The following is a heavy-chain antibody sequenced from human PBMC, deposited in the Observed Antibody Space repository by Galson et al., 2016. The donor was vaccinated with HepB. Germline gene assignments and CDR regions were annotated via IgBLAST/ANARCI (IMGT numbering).Heavy chain of an antibody. CDR2: VYGGGTT. V-gene: IGHV3-66*01. CDR3: VRNLDTPSRVS. J-gene: IGHJ5*02. CDR1: GFSLSDSY. D-gene: IGHD2-2*02. Sequence: SLRLSCAVSGFSLSDSYMTWVRQTPGERLEWVSVVYGGGTTYYADSVKGRFTISRDTSKNTVYLQMNSLRVEDTAVYYCVRNLDTPSRVSWGQGTVVTVSS.